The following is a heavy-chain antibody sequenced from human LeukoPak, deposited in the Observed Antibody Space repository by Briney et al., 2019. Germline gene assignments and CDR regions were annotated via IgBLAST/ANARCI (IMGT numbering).Heavy chain of an antibody. CDR2: IDMVGST. CDR1: GGSIINYY. J-gene: IGHJ6*03. V-gene: IGHV4-4*07. CDR3: ARLKYYDSTGYSPGYYMDV. Sequence: SETLSLTCTVSGGSIINYYWSWIRQSAGAGLERVGRIDMVGSTNYKPSLQSRLSMPVDKSKNQFSLRLTSVSASDTAVYYCARLKYYDSTGYSPGYYMDVWGKGITVTLS. D-gene: IGHD3-22*01.